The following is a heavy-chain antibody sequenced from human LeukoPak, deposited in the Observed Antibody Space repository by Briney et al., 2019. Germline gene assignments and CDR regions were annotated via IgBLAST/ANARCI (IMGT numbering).Heavy chain of an antibody. Sequence: GGSLRLSCAASGFTFSSYDMHWVRQAPGKGLEWVAVISYDGSNKYYADSVKGRFTISRDNSKNTLYLQMNSLRAEDTAVYYCAKAQVGATLSFDYWGQGTLVTVSS. V-gene: IGHV3-30*18. CDR1: GFTFSSYD. J-gene: IGHJ4*02. CDR3: AKAQVGATLSFDY. CDR2: ISYDGSNK. D-gene: IGHD1-26*01.